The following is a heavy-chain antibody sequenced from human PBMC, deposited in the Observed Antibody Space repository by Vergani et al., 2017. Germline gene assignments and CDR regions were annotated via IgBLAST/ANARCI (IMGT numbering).Heavy chain of an antibody. CDR2: ISGSSSYI. D-gene: IGHD5-18*01. CDR3: ATGSQLWVDY. V-gene: IGHV3-11*06. Sequence: QVQLVESGGGLVQPGGSLRLSCAASGFTFSDYYMSWIRQAPGKGLEWVSSISGSSSYIYYADSVKGRFTISRDNAKNSLYLQMNSLRAEDTAIYYCATGSQLWVDYWGQGTLVTVSS. CDR1: GFTFSDYY. J-gene: IGHJ4*02.